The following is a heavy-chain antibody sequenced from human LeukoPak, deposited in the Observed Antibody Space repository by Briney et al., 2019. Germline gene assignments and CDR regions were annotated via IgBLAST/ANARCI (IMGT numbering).Heavy chain of an antibody. D-gene: IGHD3-3*01. CDR3: ARVPGFWSGYSRRETNNWFDP. CDR2: IYTSGST. V-gene: IGHV4-61*02. CDR1: GGSISSGSYY. J-gene: IGHJ5*02. Sequence: PSETLSLTCTVSGGSISSGSYYWSWIRQPAGKGLEWIGRIYTSGSTNYNPSLKSRVTISVDTSKNQFSLKLSSVTAADTAVYYCARVPGFWSGYSRRETNNWFDPWGQGTLVTVSS.